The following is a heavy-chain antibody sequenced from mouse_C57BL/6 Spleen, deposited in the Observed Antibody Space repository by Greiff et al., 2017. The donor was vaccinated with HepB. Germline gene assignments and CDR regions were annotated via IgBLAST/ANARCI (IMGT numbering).Heavy chain of an antibody. D-gene: IGHD2-4*01. CDR1: GYTFTSYW. J-gene: IGHJ2*01. Sequence: QVQLKQPGAELVKPGASVKMSCKASGYTFTSYWITWVKQRPGQGLEWIGDIYPGSGSTNYNEKFKSKATLTVDTSSSTAYMQLSSLTSEDSAVYYCARGYDYDSYYFDYWGQGTTLTVSS. CDR3: ARGYDYDSYYFDY. V-gene: IGHV1-55*01. CDR2: IYPGSGST.